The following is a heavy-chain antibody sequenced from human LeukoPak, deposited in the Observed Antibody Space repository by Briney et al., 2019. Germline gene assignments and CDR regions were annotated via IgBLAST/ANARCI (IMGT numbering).Heavy chain of an antibody. CDR3: ARATGTWGHDGFDI. Sequence: ASVKVSWKAYGYTFMSHGISWVRQAPGQGLEWMGWISGSSSNTNYAQRLQGRVTMTTDTSTTTAYMELRSLRSDDTAVYYCARATGTWGHDGFDIWGQGTMVTVSS. D-gene: IGHD3-16*01. CDR1: GYTFMSHG. CDR2: ISGSSSNT. J-gene: IGHJ3*02. V-gene: IGHV1-18*01.